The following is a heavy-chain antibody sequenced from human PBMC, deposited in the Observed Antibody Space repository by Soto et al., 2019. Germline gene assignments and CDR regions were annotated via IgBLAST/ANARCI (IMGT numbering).Heavy chain of an antibody. CDR2: ISGSGAST. CDR1: GFTFSSYA. J-gene: IGHJ4*02. V-gene: IGHV3-23*01. Sequence: EVQLLESGGGLVQPGGSLRLSCAASGFTFSSYAMNWVRQAPGKGLEWVSAISGSGASTYYADSVKGRFTISRDNSKNTQYQQMDSLRAEDTALYYCATSFGDYVSGAFDYWGQGTLVTVSS. D-gene: IGHD4-17*01. CDR3: ATSFGDYVSGAFDY.